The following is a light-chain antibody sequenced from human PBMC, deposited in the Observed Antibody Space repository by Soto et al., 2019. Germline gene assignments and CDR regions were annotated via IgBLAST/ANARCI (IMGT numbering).Light chain of an antibody. CDR3: AQVNRYPRA. J-gene: IGKJ1*01. Sequence: DILFTQSPCVLSASDGDRVTLTCRASQGISSYLAWYQQKPGKAPKLLIYAASTLQYGVPSRFSGSGSGTEFTLTISSLQPEDFATYYFAQVNRYPRAFAQGTTVDIK. CDR1: QGISSY. CDR2: AAS. V-gene: IGKV1-9*01.